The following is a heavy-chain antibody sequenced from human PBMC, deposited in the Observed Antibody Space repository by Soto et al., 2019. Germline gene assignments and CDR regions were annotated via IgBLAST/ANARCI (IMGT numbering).Heavy chain of an antibody. CDR3: AREGAGGLRRAEDAFDI. CDR1: GFTFSSYS. D-gene: IGHD5-12*01. CDR2: ISSSSSTI. Sequence: GGSLRLSCAASGFTFSSYSMNWVRQAPGKGLEWVSYISSSSSTIYYADSVKGRFTISRDNAKNSLYLQMNSLRDEDTAVYYCAREGAGGLRRAEDAFDIWGQGTMVTVSS. J-gene: IGHJ3*02. V-gene: IGHV3-48*02.